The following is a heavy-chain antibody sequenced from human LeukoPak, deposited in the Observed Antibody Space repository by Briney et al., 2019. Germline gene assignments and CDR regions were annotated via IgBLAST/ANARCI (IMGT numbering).Heavy chain of an antibody. CDR2: IKRDGSEK. CDR3: AKDWLPSEGYPWFDP. J-gene: IGHJ5*02. CDR1: GFTFSTYW. D-gene: IGHD3-10*01. Sequence: GGSLRLSCAASGFTFSTYWMNWVRQAPGKGLEWVANIKRDGSEKYYVDSVKGRFTISRDNSKNTLYLQMNSLRAEDTAVYYCAKDWLPSEGYPWFDPWGQGTLVTVSS. V-gene: IGHV3-7*01.